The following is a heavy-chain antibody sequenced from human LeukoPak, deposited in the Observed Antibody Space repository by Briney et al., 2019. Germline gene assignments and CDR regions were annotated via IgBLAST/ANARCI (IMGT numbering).Heavy chain of an antibody. J-gene: IGHJ4*02. CDR3: ASYSSGYHRFDY. D-gene: IGHD3-22*01. Sequence: SETLSLTCTVSGGSISSSSYYWGWIRQPPGKGLEWIGSIYYSGSTYYNPSLKSRVTISVDTSKNQFSLKLSSVTAADTAVYYCASYSSGYHRFDYWGQGTLVTVSS. V-gene: IGHV4-39*01. CDR2: IYYSGST. CDR1: GGSISSSSYY.